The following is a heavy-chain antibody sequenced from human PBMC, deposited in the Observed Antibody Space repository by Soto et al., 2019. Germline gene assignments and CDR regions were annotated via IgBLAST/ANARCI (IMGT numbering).Heavy chain of an antibody. CDR1: GYTFTAYY. J-gene: IGHJ2*01. D-gene: IGHD6-19*01. CDR3: ARQFGGIAVAGTTVYWYFDL. Sequence: QVQLVQSGAEVKEPGASLKVSCKPSGYTFTAYYIHWVRQAPEQGLEWMGWINPNSGGTSYAQKFQGWVTMTRDTSINTAYMELSRLRSDDTAIYYCARQFGGIAVAGTTVYWYFDLWGRGTLVTVSS. V-gene: IGHV1-2*04. CDR2: INPNSGGT.